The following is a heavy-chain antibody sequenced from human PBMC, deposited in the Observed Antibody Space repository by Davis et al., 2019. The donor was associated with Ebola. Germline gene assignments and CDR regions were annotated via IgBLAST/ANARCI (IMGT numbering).Heavy chain of an antibody. Sequence: HTGGSLRLSCAASGFTFSDYYMSWIRQAPGKGLVWVSRINSDGSSTSYADSVKGRFTISRDNAKNTLYLQMNSLRAEDTAVYYCARGHSSGWYYYYYGMDVWGQGTTVTVSS. J-gene: IGHJ6*02. D-gene: IGHD6-19*01. V-gene: IGHV3-74*01. CDR3: ARGHSSGWYYYYYGMDV. CDR2: INSDGSST. CDR1: GFTFSDYY.